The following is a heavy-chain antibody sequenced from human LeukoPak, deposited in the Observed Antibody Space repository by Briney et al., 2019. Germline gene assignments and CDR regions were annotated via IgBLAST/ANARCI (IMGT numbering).Heavy chain of an antibody. CDR3: ARVRGSGSYPYDY. Sequence: SETLSLTCTVSGGSISSYYWSWIRQAPGKGLEWIGYIYYSGSTNYNPSLKSRVTISVGTSKNQFSLKLSSVTAADTTVYYCARVRGSGSYPYDYWGQGTLVTVSS. V-gene: IGHV4-59*01. CDR1: GGSISSYY. D-gene: IGHD3-10*01. J-gene: IGHJ4*02. CDR2: IYYSGST.